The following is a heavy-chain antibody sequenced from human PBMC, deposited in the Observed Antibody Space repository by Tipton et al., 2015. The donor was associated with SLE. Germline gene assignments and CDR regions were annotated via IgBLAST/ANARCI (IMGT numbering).Heavy chain of an antibody. J-gene: IGHJ4*02. V-gene: IGHV4-61*05. CDR3: ARLYCTNGVCFPGY. CDR2: IYYSGST. Sequence: TLSLTCTVSGGSISSSSYYWGWIRQPPGKGLEWIGYIYYSGSTNYNPSLKSRVTISVDTSKNQFSLKLSSVTAADTAVYYCARLYCTNGVCFPGYWGQGTLVTVSS. CDR1: GGSISSSSYY. D-gene: IGHD2-8*01.